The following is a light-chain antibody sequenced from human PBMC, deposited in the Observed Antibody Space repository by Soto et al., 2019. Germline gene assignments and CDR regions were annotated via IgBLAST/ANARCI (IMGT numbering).Light chain of an antibody. CDR1: SSNIGSNT. V-gene: IGLV1-44*01. Sequence: VLTQPPSASGTPWQRVTISCSGSSSNIGSNTVNWYQQLPGTAPKLLIYSNNQRPSGVPDRFSGSKSGTSASLAISGLQSEDEADYYCAAWDDSLNGRYVFGTGTKVTVL. CDR2: SNN. CDR3: AAWDDSLNGRYV. J-gene: IGLJ1*01.